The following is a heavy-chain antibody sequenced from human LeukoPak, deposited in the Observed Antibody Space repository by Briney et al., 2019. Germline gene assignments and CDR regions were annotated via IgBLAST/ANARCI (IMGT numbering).Heavy chain of an antibody. Sequence: GESLKISCEGSGYSFTSYWIGWVRQMPGKGLEWMGIIYPGDSDTRYSPSFQGQVTISADKSISTAHLQWSSLKASDTAMYYCARFPGRGYSYGYLDYWGQGTLVTVSS. J-gene: IGHJ4*02. CDR1: GYSFTSYW. CDR3: ARFPGRGYSYGYLDY. D-gene: IGHD5-18*01. CDR2: IYPGDSDT. V-gene: IGHV5-51*01.